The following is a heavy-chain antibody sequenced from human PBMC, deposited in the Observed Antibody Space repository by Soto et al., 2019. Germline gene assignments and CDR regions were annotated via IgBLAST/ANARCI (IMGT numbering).Heavy chain of an antibody. CDR3: AAFLGAYWYFDL. V-gene: IGHV4-30-4*08. J-gene: IGHJ2*01. Sequence: QPQLVESGGGLVKPGGSLRLSCAASGLTLSDHIMSWVRQAPGKGLEWIGYIYYSGSTYYNPSLKSRVTISVDTSKNQFSLKLSSVTAADTAVYYCAAFLGAYWYFDLWGRGTLVTVSS. D-gene: IGHD1-26*01. CDR2: IYYSGST. CDR1: GLTLSDHI.